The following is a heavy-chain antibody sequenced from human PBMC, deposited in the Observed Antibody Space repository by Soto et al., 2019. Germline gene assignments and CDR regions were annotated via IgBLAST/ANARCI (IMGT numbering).Heavy chain of an antibody. D-gene: IGHD3-16*01. CDR2: MNPNSGNT. Sequence: QVQLVQSGAEVKKPGASVKVSCKASGYTFTSYDINWVRQATGQGLEWMGWMNPNSGNTGYAQKFQGRVTMTRNTSISTAYMELSRLRSDDTAVYYCAREITAYWYFDLWGRGTLVTVSS. CDR1: GYTFTSYD. V-gene: IGHV1-8*01. CDR3: AREITAYWYFDL. J-gene: IGHJ2*01.